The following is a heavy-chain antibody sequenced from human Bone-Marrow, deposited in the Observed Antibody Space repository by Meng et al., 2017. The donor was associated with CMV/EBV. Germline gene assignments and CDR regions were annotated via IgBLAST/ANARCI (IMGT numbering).Heavy chain of an antibody. J-gene: IGHJ4*02. CDR1: EYTFIDHH. CDR2: ISAYNGNT. D-gene: IGHD3-10*01. V-gene: IGHV1-18*04. CDR3: ARDHKGSGSYGPLQDY. Sequence: ASVKVSCKASEYTFIDHHMHWVRQAPGQGLEWMGWISAYNGNTKYAQKLQGRVTMTTDTSTSTAYMELRSLRSDDTAVYYCARDHKGSGSYGPLQDYWGQGTLVTVSS.